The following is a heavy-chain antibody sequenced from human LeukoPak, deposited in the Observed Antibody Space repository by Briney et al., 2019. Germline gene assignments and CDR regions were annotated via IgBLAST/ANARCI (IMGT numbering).Heavy chain of an antibody. CDR1: GFTFSSYA. D-gene: IGHD3-9*01. CDR2: ISRSGSTI. J-gene: IGHJ5*02. Sequence: PGGSLRLSCAAYGFTFSSYAMNWDRQAPGKGLEWVSYISRSGSTIYYADSVKGRFTISRDNAKNSLYLQMNSLRAEDTAVYYCARMKRYFDWSPLLGWFDPWGQGTLVTVSS. CDR3: ARMKRYFDWSPLLGWFDP. V-gene: IGHV3-48*03.